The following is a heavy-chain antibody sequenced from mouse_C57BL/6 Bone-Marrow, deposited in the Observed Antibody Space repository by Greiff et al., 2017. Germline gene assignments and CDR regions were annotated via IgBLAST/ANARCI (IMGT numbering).Heavy chain of an antibody. CDR3: AISRYGSSYGDFED. Sequence: VQLQQPGPELVKPGASVKLSCKASGYTFTSYWMHWVKQRPGQGLEWIGNINPSNGGTNYNEKFKSKATLTVDKSSSTAYLQLSSLTSEDSAVYYCAISRYGSSYGDFEDWGTGTTVTVAS. CDR1: GYTFTSYW. V-gene: IGHV1-53*01. D-gene: IGHD1-1*01. J-gene: IGHJ1*03. CDR2: INPSNGGT.